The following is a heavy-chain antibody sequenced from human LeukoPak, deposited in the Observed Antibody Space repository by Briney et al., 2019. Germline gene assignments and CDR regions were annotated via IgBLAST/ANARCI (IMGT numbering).Heavy chain of an antibody. J-gene: IGHJ4*02. V-gene: IGHV3-30*04. CDR3: AREEVVAATFDY. CDR1: GFTFSSYA. D-gene: IGHD2-15*01. Sequence: GGSLRLSCAASGFTFSSYAMHWVRQAPGKVLEWVAVISYDGSNKYYADSVKGRFTISRDNSKNTLYLQMNSLRAEDTAVYYCAREEVVAATFDYWGQGTLVTVSS. CDR2: ISYDGSNK.